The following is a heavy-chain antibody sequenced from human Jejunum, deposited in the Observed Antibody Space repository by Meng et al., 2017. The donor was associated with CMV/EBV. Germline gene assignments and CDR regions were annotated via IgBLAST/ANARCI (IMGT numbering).Heavy chain of an antibody. CDR1: GSTFTGFY. CDR3: ARDYNRRAFDP. Sequence: YCKVSGSTFTGFYIHWVRQAPGEGLEWMGWINLNIGGTDYAQKFQGRVIMTRDTSGSTAYMELSRLRSDDTAIYYCARDYNRRAFDPWGQGTLVTVSS. CDR2: INLNIGGT. V-gene: IGHV1-2*02. J-gene: IGHJ5*02. D-gene: IGHD3-10*01.